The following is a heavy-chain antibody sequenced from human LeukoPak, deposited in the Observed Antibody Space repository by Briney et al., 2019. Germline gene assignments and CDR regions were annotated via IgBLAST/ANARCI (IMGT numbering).Heavy chain of an antibody. CDR2: MSGSGDST. CDR3: AKDVVNCGSTSCYFYYYMDV. D-gene: IGHD2-2*01. CDR1: GFTFSTYA. Sequence: SGGSLRLSCAASGFTFSTYAMSWVRQAPGKGLEWVSSMSGSGDSTSYADSAKGRFTVSRDNFKNMLYLQMNSLRAEDTAVYYCAKDVVNCGSTSCYFYYYMDVWGKGTTVTVSS. J-gene: IGHJ6*03. V-gene: IGHV3-23*01.